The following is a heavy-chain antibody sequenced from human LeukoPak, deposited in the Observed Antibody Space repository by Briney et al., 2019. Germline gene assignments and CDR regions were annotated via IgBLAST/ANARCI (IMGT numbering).Heavy chain of an antibody. D-gene: IGHD5-12*01. V-gene: IGHV3-7*01. CDR1: GFTFSSYW. J-gene: IGHJ4*02. CDR3: AKVYSGYDWGFDY. Sequence: GGSLRLSCAASGFTFSSYWMSWVRQAPGKGLEWVANIKQDGSEKYYADSVKGRFTISRDNSKNTLYLQMNSLRAEDTAVYYCAKVYSGYDWGFDYWGQGTLVTVSS. CDR2: IKQDGSEK.